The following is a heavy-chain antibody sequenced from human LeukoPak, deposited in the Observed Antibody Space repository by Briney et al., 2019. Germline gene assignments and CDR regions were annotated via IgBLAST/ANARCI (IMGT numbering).Heavy chain of an antibody. CDR2: ISSSGSTK. CDR3: ARDNTNNDY. Sequence: GGSLRLSCAASGFTFSDYYMSWIRQAPGRGLEWVSYISSSGSTKYYAESVKGRFTISRDNAKNSLYLQMNSLRVEDTAVYYCARDNTNNDYWGQGTLVTVSS. D-gene: IGHD1/OR15-1a*01. J-gene: IGHJ4*02. V-gene: IGHV3-11*04. CDR1: GFTFSDYY.